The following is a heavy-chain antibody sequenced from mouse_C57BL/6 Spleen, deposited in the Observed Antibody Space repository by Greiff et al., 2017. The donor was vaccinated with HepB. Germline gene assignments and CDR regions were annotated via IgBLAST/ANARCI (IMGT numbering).Heavy chain of an antibody. CDR2: IWWDDDK. CDR3: ARIGYYGSSPYYAMDY. CDR1: GFSLSTFGMG. J-gene: IGHJ4*01. D-gene: IGHD1-1*01. Sequence: QVTLKESGPGILQPSQTLSLTCSFSGFSLSTFGMGVGWIRQPSGKGLEWLAHIWWDDDKYYNPALKSRLTISKDTSKNQVFLKIANVDTADTATYYCARIGYYGSSPYYAMDYWGQGTSVTVSS. V-gene: IGHV8-8*01.